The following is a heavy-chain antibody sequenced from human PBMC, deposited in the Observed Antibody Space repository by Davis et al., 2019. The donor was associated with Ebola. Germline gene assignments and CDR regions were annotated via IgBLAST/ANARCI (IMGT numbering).Heavy chain of an antibody. CDR1: GYTFTGYY. CDR3: AREAYGDMGHWFDP. V-gene: IGHV1-2*04. J-gene: IGHJ5*02. Sequence: ASVTVSCKASGYTFTGYYMHWVRQAPGQGLEWMGWINPNSDGTNYAQKFQGWVTMTRDTSISTAYMELSRLRSDDTAVYYCAREAYGDMGHWFDPWGQGTPVTVSS. CDR2: INPNSDGT. D-gene: IGHD4-17*01.